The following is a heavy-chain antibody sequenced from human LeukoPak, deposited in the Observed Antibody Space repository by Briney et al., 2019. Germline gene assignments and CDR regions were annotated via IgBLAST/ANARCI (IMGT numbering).Heavy chain of an antibody. Sequence: SQTLSLTCAISGDSVSSNSAAWNWIRQSPSRGLEWLGRTYYRSKWYNDYAVSVKSRITINPDTSKNQFSLQLNSVTPEDTAVYYCARSYPPYYDFWSGSHYYYYMDVWGKGTTVTVSS. D-gene: IGHD3-3*01. V-gene: IGHV6-1*01. J-gene: IGHJ6*03. CDR1: GDSVSSNSAA. CDR3: ARSYPPYYDFWSGSHYYYYMDV. CDR2: TYYRSKWYN.